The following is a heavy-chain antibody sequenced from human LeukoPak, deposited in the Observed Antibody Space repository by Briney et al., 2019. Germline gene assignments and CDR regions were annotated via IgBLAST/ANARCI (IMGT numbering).Heavy chain of an antibody. D-gene: IGHD3-22*01. CDR3: ARVSVIVVVNWFDP. J-gene: IGHJ5*02. Sequence: SETLSLTCSVSDDSITMYYWTWIRQPPGKGLEWIGYVDHTGSTNFNPSLNGRVSISRDTTKNLFSLRLRSVTAADTAVYYCARVSVIVVVNWFDPWGQGTLVTVSS. CDR1: DDSITMYY. CDR2: VDHTGST. V-gene: IGHV4-59*01.